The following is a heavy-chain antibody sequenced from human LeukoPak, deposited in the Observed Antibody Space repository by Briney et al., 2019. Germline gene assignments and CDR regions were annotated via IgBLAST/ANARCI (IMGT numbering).Heavy chain of an antibody. D-gene: IGHD3-3*01. CDR2: IYYSGST. V-gene: IGHV4-30-4*08. CDR1: GGSISSGDYH. Sequence: SQTLSLTCTVSGGSISSGDYHWSWIRQPPGKGLEWIGYIYYSGSTYYNPSLKSRVTILVDTSKNQFSLRLTSVTAADTAVYYCARLRVWYDFWSGPSDAFDIWGQGTMVTVSS. CDR3: ARLRVWYDFWSGPSDAFDI. J-gene: IGHJ3*02.